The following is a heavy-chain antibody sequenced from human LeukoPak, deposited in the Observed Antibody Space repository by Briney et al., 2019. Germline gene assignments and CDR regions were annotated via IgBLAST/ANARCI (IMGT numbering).Heavy chain of an antibody. CDR3: ARGGRVYYDFWSGYVTPGFDC. CDR2: INHSGST. D-gene: IGHD3-3*01. Sequence: SETLSLTCAVYGGSFSGYYWSWIRQPPGKGLEWIGEINHSGSTNYNPSLKSRVTISVDTSKNQFSLKLSSVTAADTAVYYCARGGRVYYDFWSGYVTPGFDCWGQGTLVTVSS. V-gene: IGHV4-34*01. J-gene: IGHJ4*02. CDR1: GGSFSGYY.